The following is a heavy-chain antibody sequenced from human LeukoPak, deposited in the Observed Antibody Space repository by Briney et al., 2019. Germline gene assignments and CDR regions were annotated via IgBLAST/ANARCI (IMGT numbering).Heavy chain of an antibody. Sequence: ASVKVCCYAAGYTFTSYDICWVRQRHGQGLERMGWISAYNGNTNYAQKLQGRVTMTTDTSTSTAYMELRSLRSDDTAVYYCARDSVVVVPAAILDYYYYGMDVWGQGTTVTVSS. CDR1: GYTFTSYD. CDR3: ARDSVVVVPAAILDYYYYGMDV. J-gene: IGHJ6*02. D-gene: IGHD2-2*01. V-gene: IGHV1-18*01. CDR2: ISAYNGNT.